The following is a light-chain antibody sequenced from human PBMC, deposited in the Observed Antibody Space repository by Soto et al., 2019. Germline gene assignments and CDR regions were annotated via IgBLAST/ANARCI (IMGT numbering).Light chain of an antibody. CDR2: EVS. CDR3: SSYAGSNNYV. CDR1: SSDVGGYNY. V-gene: IGLV2-8*01. Sequence: LTQPPSASGSPGRSVTISCTGTSSDVGGYNYVSWYQQHPGKAPKLMIYEVSKRPSGVPDRFSGSKSGNTASLTVSGLQAEDEADYYCSSYAGSNNYVFGTGTKVTVL. J-gene: IGLJ1*01.